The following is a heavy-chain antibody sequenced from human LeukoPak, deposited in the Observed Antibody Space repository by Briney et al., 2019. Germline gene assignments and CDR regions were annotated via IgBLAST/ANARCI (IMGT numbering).Heavy chain of an antibody. V-gene: IGHV3-48*02. J-gene: IGHJ3*01. CDR2: IDTRSSSI. Sequence: GGSLRLSCAASGFTFSSYSMNWVRQAPGKGLEWVSYIDTRSSSIHCADSVKGRFTISRDNAKNSLYLQMNSLRDEDTAMYYCARDLAVAGRFGFWGQGTMVTVSS. D-gene: IGHD6-19*01. CDR3: ARDLAVAGRFGF. CDR1: GFTFSSYS.